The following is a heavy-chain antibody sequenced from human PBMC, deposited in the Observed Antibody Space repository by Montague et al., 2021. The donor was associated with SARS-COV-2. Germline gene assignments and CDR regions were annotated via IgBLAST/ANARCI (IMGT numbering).Heavy chain of an antibody. D-gene: IGHD6-13*01. CDR3: AIFGRQQLVLLSGLDV. CDR1: GGSISSSSYY. J-gene: IGHJ3*01. CDR2: IYNSGST. V-gene: IGHV4-39*07. Sequence: SETLSLTCTVSGGSISSSSYYWGWIRQPPGKGLEWIGNIYNSGSTYYHPPSTSRVTLSVDTSKNHFSLLLSSVTAADTAVYYCAIFGRQQLVLLSGLDVWGHGTMGTASS.